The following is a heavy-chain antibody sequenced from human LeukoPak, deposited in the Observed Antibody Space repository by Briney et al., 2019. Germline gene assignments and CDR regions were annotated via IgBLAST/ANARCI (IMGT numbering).Heavy chain of an antibody. CDR2: IGTAGDT. J-gene: IGHJ6*03. D-gene: IGHD1-26*01. CDR1: GFTFSSYA. V-gene: IGHV3-13*01. CDR3: ARSLGSGGLMDV. Sequence: GGSLRLSCAASGFTFSSYAMSWVRQAPGKGLEWVSAIGTAGDTYYPGSVKGRFTISRENAKNSLYLQMNSLRAGDTAVYYCARSLGSGGLMDVWGKGTTVTVSS.